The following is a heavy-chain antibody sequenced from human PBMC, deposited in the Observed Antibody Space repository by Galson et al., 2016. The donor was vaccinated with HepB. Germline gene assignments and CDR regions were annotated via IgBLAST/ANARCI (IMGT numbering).Heavy chain of an antibody. CDR3: ATGMSPY. Sequence: SLRLSCAVSQIQLSNFVMSWVRQIPGKGLEWVAGISGHGGSAYYADSVRGRFAIYRDNSNNTVFLHMSGLRVEDTAIYYCATGMSPYWGQGTLVTVSS. J-gene: IGHJ4*02. CDR2: ISGHGGSA. V-gene: IGHV3-23*01. CDR1: QIQLSNFV.